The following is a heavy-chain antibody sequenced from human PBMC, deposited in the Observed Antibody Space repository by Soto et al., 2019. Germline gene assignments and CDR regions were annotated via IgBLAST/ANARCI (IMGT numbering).Heavy chain of an antibody. D-gene: IGHD1-1*01. V-gene: IGHV1-46*01. CDR3: ARVSTGTVLKNYYYYGMDV. CDR1: GYTFTSHD. CDR2: INPSGGST. J-gene: IGHJ6*02. Sequence: GASVKVSCKASGYTFTSHDMPWVRQAPGQGLEWMGIINPSGGSTSYAQKFQGRVTMTRDTSTSTVYMELSSLRSEDTAVYYCARVSTGTVLKNYYYYGMDVWGQGTTVTSP.